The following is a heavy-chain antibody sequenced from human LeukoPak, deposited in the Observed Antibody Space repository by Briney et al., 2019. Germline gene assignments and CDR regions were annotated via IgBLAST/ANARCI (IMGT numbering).Heavy chain of an antibody. CDR3: ARTDYDILTGHYRDFDY. CDR2: IYYSGST. D-gene: IGHD3-9*01. Sequence: SETLSLTCTVSGGSISSYYWSWIRQPPGKGLEWIGYIYYSGSTNYNPSLKSRVTISVDTSKNQFSLKLSSVTAADTAVYYCARTDYDILTGHYRDFDYWGQGTLVTVSS. V-gene: IGHV4-59*12. J-gene: IGHJ4*02. CDR1: GGSISSYY.